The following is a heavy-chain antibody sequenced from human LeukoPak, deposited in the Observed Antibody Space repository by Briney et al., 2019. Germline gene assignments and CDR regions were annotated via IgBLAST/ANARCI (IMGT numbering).Heavy chain of an antibody. Sequence: ASVKVSCKASGYTFTSYDINWVRQATGQGLEWMGWMDPNSGNTGYAQKFQGRVTITRNTSISTAYMELSSLRSEDTAVYYCARVGFWSGYYPLFDYWGQGTLVTVSS. CDR1: GYTFTSYD. CDR3: ARVGFWSGYYPLFDY. J-gene: IGHJ4*02. V-gene: IGHV1-8*03. CDR2: MDPNSGNT. D-gene: IGHD3-3*01.